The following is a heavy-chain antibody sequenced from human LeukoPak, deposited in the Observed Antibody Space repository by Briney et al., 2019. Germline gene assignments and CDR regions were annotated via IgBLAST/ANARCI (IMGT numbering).Heavy chain of an antibody. CDR3: AKDLSSGTGRGFDY. CDR2: IRGSGETT. J-gene: IGHJ4*02. CDR1: GFTFITYS. V-gene: IGHV3-23*01. Sequence: GGSLRLSCAASGFTFITYSMNWVRQAPGKGLEWVSGIRGSGETTYYAESVKGRFIIQRDNSKNTLYLQMNSLRAEDTALYYCAKDLSSGTGRGFDYWGQGTLVTVSS. D-gene: IGHD3/OR15-3a*01.